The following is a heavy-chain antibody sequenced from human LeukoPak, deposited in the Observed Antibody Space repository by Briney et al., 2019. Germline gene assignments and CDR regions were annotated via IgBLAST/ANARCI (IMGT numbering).Heavy chain of an antibody. V-gene: IGHV4-61*10. D-gene: IGHD3-10*01. CDR3: ARGYYYGSGSYYMGPYYYYYMDV. J-gene: IGHJ6*03. CDR1: GGSISSGSYY. Sequence: SQTLSLTCTVSGGSISSGSYYWSWIRQPARKGLEWIGYIYYSGSTNYNPSLKSRVTISVDTSKNQFSLKLSSVTAADTAVYYCARGYYYGSGSYYMGPYYYYYMDVWGKGTTVTIPS. CDR2: IYYSGST.